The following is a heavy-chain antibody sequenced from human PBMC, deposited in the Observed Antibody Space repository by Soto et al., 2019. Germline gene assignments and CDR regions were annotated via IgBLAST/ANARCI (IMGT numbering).Heavy chain of an antibody. CDR1: GGTFSSYA. CDR2: IIPIFGTA. J-gene: IGHJ6*02. Sequence: QVQLVQSGAEVKKPGSSVKVSCKASGGTFSSYAISWVRQAPGQGLEWLGGIIPIFGTADYAQKFQGRVTXTXXXLXXTAHMDLSSLRSEDTAVYYCARHLGGNHYYFGMDVWGPGAPVTVSS. V-gene: IGHV1-69*05. D-gene: IGHD3-16*01. CDR3: ARHLGGNHYYFGMDV.